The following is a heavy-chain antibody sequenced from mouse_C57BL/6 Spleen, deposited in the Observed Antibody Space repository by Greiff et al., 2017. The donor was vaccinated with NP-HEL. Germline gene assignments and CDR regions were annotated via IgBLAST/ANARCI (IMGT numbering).Heavy chain of an antibody. V-gene: IGHV1-54*01. CDR2: INPGSGGT. J-gene: IGHJ2*01. D-gene: IGHD1-1*01. Sequence: VQLQQSGAELVRPGTSVKVSCKASGYAFTNYLIEWVKQRPGQGLEWIGVINPGSGGTNYNEKFKGKATLTADKSSSTAYMQSSSLTSEDSAVYFGAISDYDGSSYDYWGQGTTLTVSS. CDR1: GYAFTNYL. CDR3: AISDYDGSSYDY.